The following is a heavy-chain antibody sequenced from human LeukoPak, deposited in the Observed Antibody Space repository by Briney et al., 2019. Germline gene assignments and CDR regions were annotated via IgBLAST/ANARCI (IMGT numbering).Heavy chain of an antibody. CDR2: IYPGDSGT. V-gene: IGHV5-51*01. J-gene: IGHJ4*02. CDR3: ARQEEYYSGSGTYRTFDY. D-gene: IGHD3-10*01. CDR1: GYSFGSYW. Sequence: GESLKISCKGSGYSFGSYWIGWVRQMPGKGLEWMGIIYPGDSGTRYSPSFQGQVTISADRSISTAYLQWSSLKASDTALYYCARQEEYYSGSGTYRTFDYWGQGTLVTVSS.